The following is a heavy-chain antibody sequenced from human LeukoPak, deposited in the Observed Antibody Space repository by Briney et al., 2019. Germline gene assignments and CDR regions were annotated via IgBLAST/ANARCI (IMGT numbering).Heavy chain of an antibody. J-gene: IGHJ4*02. CDR2: VIPIFGTA. CDR1: GGTFSSYA. CDR3: ARDQASGSYYKDYFDY. Sequence: SVKVSCKASGGTFSSYAISWVRQAPGQGLEWMGGVIPIFGTANYAQKFQGRVTITADESTSTAYMELCSLRSEDTAVYYCARDQASGSYYKDYFDYWGQGTLVTVPS. D-gene: IGHD1-26*01. V-gene: IGHV1-69*13.